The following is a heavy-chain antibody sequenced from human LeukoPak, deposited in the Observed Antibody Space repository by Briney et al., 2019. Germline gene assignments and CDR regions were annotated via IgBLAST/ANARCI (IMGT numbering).Heavy chain of an antibody. J-gene: IGHJ4*02. CDR3: ATPHQNYYDSSGSYGY. CDR2: IYYSGST. V-gene: IGHV4-59*12. CDR1: GGSISSYY. D-gene: IGHD3-22*01. Sequence: SETLSLTCTVSGGSISSYYWSWIRQPPGKGLEWIGYIYYSGSTNYNPSLKSRVTISVDTSKNQFSLKLSSVTAADTAVYYCATPHQNYYDSSGSYGYWGQGTLVTVSS.